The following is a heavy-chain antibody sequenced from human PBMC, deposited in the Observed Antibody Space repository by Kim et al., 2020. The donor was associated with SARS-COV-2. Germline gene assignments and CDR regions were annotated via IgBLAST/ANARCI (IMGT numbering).Heavy chain of an antibody. CDR1: GFTFSSYA. CDR3: AKEGGGIVPGEFDP. Sequence: GGSLRLSCAASGFTFSSYAMSWVRQAPGKGLEWVSVIYSGGSSTYYADSVKGRFTISRDNSKNTLYLQMNSLRAEDTAVYYCAKEGGGIVPGEFDPWGQGTLVTVSS. V-gene: IGHV3-23*03. D-gene: IGHD2-2*01. J-gene: IGHJ5*02. CDR2: IYSGGSST.